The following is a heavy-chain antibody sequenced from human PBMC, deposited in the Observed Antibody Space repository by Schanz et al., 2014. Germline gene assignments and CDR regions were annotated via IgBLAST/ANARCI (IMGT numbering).Heavy chain of an antibody. D-gene: IGHD3-16*01. CDR2: ISYDGSNN. CDR1: GFTFSRYW. CDR3: ARGTPFLCDY. Sequence: VQLVESGGGLVKPGGSLRLSCAASGFTFSRYWMTWVRQSPGKGLEWVAVISYDGSNNHYADSVKGRFTISRDSARNSLYLQMSSLRAEDTAVYYCARGTPFLCDYWGQGTLVTVSS. J-gene: IGHJ4*02. V-gene: IGHV3-30*03.